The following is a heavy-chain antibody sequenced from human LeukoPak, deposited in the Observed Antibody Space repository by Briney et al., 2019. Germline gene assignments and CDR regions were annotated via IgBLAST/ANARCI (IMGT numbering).Heavy chain of an antibody. J-gene: IGHJ5*02. V-gene: IGHV3-66*02. CDR2: IYSGGST. D-gene: IGHD2-15*01. CDR1: GFTLSSNY. Sequence: GGSLRLSCAASGFTLSSNYMSWVRQAPGKGLEWVSVIYSGGSTYYADSVKGRFTISRDNSKNTLFLQMNSLRAEDTAVYYCAREVEAKWFDPWGQGTLVTVSS. CDR3: AREVEAKWFDP.